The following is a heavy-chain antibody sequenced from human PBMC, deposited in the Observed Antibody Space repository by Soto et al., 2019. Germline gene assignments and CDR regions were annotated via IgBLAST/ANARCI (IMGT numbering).Heavy chain of an antibody. J-gene: IGHJ4*02. CDR1: DASVWSDSYF. CDR2: ISHTGDT. D-gene: IGHD1-26*01. V-gene: IGHV4-61*01. Sequence: PSETLSLTCTVSDASVWSDSYFWTWIRQPPGKGLEWIAYISHTGDTNYNPSLKSRVTISIDTSRNQFSLTVTSVTAADTAAYFCARIVVGVTVDLWGQGSLVTVSS. CDR3: ARIVVGVTVDL.